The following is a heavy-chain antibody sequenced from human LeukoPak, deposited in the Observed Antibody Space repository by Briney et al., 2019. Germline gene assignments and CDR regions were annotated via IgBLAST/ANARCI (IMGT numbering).Heavy chain of an antibody. CDR3: AGEYYYDSSGYYLH. CDR2: IYYSGTT. J-gene: IGHJ1*01. Sequence: SETLSLTCTVSGGSISSSNYYWGWIRQPPGKGLEWIGYIYYSGTTNYNPSLKSRVTISVDTSKNQFSLKLSSVTAADTAVYYCAGEYYYDSSGYYLHWGQGTLVTVSS. D-gene: IGHD3-22*01. CDR1: GGSISSSNYY. V-gene: IGHV4-61*01.